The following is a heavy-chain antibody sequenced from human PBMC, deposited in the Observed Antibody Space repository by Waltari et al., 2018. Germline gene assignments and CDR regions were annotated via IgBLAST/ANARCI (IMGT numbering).Heavy chain of an antibody. CDR3: ARHYGSGTNPLDY. D-gene: IGHD3-10*01. CDR2: ISYTGST. CDR1: GGSISSYY. V-gene: IGHV4-59*01. Sequence: QVQLQESGPGLVKPSATLSLPCTISGGSISSYYWTCLRQPPGKRLEWLGYISYTGSTNYNPSLKSRITMLVDTSKNQFSLRLTSVTAADTAVYYCARHYGSGTNPLDYWGQGTLVTVSS. J-gene: IGHJ4*02.